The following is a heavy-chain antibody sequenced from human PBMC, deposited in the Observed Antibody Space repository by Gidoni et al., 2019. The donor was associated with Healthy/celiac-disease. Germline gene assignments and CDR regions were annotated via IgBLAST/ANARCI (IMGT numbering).Heavy chain of an antibody. Sequence: QELLQEGAAGLVTPAELLPISCTVAGYSISSGYYWGWNRQPPGKGLEWIGSIYHSGSTYYNPSLKSRVTISVDTSKNQFSLKLSSVTAADTAVYYCARGAGSCRYGYFDYWGQGTLVTVSS. CDR1: GYSISSGYY. CDR2: IYHSGST. D-gene: IGHD5-18*01. CDR3: ARGAGSCRYGYFDY. V-gene: IGHV4-38-2*02. J-gene: IGHJ4*02.